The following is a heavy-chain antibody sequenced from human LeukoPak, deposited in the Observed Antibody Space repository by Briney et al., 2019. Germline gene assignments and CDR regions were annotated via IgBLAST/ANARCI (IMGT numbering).Heavy chain of an antibody. D-gene: IGHD4-23*01. V-gene: IGHV1-69*13. CDR1: GGTFSSYA. J-gene: IGHJ4*02. CDR2: IIPIFGTA. CDR3: ARRNYGGNSLDY. Sequence: SVKVSCTASGGTFSSYAVSWVRQAPGQGLEWMGGIIPIFGTANYARKFQGRVTITADESTSTAYMELSSLRSEDTAVYYCARRNYGGNSLDYWGQGTLVTVSS.